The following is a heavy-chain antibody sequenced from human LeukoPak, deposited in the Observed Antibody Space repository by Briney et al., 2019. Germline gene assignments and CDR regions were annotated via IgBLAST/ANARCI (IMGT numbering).Heavy chain of an antibody. Sequence: SVKVSCKASGYTFTSYDINWVRQAPGQGLEWMGGIIPIFGTANYAQKFQGRVTITADESTSTAYMELSSLRSEDTAVYYCARKTSGYFDYWGQGTLVTVSS. V-gene: IGHV1-69*13. CDR1: GYTFTSYD. D-gene: IGHD3-10*01. CDR2: IIPIFGTA. J-gene: IGHJ4*02. CDR3: ARKTSGYFDY.